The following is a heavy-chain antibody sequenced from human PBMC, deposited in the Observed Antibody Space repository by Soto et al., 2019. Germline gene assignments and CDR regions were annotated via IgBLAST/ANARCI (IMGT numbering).Heavy chain of an antibody. V-gene: IGHV4-4*02. Sequence: PSETLSLTCAVSGGSISSSNWWSWVRQPPGKGLEWIGEIYHSGSTNYNPSLKSRVTISVDKSKNQFSLKLSSVTAADTAVYYCARDSLGTARLDTTFDYYYYGMDVWGQGTTVTVSS. J-gene: IGHJ6*02. CDR1: GGSISSSNW. CDR2: IYHSGST. CDR3: ARDSLGTARLDTTFDYYYYGMDV. D-gene: IGHD6-6*01.